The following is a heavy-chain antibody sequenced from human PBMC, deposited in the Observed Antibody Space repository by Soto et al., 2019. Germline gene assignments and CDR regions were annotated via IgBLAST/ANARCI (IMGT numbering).Heavy chain of an antibody. J-gene: IGHJ5*02. CDR3: ARIPLAVAGLNWFDP. Sequence: GESLKISCKGSGYSFTSYWISWVRQMPGKGLEWMGRIDPSDSYTNYSPSFQGHVTISADKSISTAYLQWSSLKASDTAMYYCARIPLAVAGLNWFDPWGQGTLVTVSS. CDR2: IDPSDSYT. D-gene: IGHD6-19*01. V-gene: IGHV5-10-1*01. CDR1: GYSFTSYW.